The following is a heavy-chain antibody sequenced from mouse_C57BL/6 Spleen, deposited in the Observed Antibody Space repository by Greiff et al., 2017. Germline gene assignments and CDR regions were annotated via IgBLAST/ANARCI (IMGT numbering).Heavy chain of an antibody. Sequence: VQVVESGAELVKPGASVKMSCKASGYTFTTYPIEWMKQNHGKSLEWIGNFHPYNDDTKYNEKFKGKATLTVEKSSSTVYLELSRLTSDDSAVYYCARGDYYGSSFDYWGQGTTLTVSS. CDR1: GYTFTTYP. CDR2: FHPYNDDT. V-gene: IGHV1-47*01. CDR3: ARGDYYGSSFDY. D-gene: IGHD1-1*01. J-gene: IGHJ2*01.